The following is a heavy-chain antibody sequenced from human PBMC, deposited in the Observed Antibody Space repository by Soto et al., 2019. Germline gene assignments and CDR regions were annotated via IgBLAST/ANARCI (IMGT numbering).Heavy chain of an antibody. D-gene: IGHD3-10*01. J-gene: IGHJ3*02. V-gene: IGHV3-9*01. CDR1: GFTFDDYA. Sequence: EVQLVESGGGLVQPGRSLRLSCAASGFTFDDYAMHWVRQAPGKGLEWVSGISWNSGNIGYADSVKGRFTISRDNAKNSLFLQMNSLRAEDTALYYCTKDRNNHYNTRGVFDIWGQGTMVTVSS. CDR3: TKDRNNHYNTRGVFDI. CDR2: ISWNSGNI.